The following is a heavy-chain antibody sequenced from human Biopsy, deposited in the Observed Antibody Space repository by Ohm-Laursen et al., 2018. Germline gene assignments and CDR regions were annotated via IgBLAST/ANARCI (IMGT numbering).Heavy chain of an antibody. V-gene: IGHV4-4*07. D-gene: IGHD2/OR15-2a*01. CDR3: ARATNSTGWPYYYFYGMDV. CDR2: IYSNGNT. J-gene: IGHJ6*02. CDR1: GGSISGHF. Sequence: GTLSLTCTVSGGSISGHFGSWVRQPAGKGLEWIGRIYSNGNTNYNPSLKSRVSMSVDTSKNHFSLNLTSVTAADTAVYYCARATNSTGWPYYYFYGMDVWGQGTTVTVSS.